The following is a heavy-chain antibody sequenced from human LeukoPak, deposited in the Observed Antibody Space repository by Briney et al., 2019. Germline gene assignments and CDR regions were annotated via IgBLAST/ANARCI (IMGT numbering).Heavy chain of an antibody. V-gene: IGHV1-2*02. Sequence: ASVKVSCKASGYTFTGYYMHWVRQAPGQGLEWMGWINPNSGGTNYAQKFQGRVTMTRDTSFSTAYMELSRLRSDDTAVYYCARIVDTAMVQIDYWGQGTLVTVSS. CDR3: ARIVDTAMVQIDY. D-gene: IGHD5-18*01. CDR2: INPNSGGT. CDR1: GYTFTGYY. J-gene: IGHJ4*02.